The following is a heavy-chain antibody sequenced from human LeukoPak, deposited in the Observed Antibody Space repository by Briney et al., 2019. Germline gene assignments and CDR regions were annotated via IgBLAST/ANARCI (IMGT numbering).Heavy chain of an antibody. V-gene: IGHV3-74*01. CDR2: IDGDGSTT. Sequence: GGSLRLSCAASGFTFSSYWMSWVRQAPGKGLVWVSCIDGDGSTTKYADSVKGRFTISRDNAKNTLYLQVNSLRAEDTAVYYCAQGGSPGAFDYWGQGTLVTVSS. J-gene: IGHJ4*02. CDR3: AQGGSPGAFDY. CDR1: GFTFSSYW. D-gene: IGHD1-26*01.